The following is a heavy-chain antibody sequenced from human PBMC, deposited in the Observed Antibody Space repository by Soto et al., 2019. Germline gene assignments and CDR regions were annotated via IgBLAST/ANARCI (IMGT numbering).Heavy chain of an antibody. V-gene: IGHV1-18*01. J-gene: IGHJ5*02. D-gene: IGHD6-13*01. CDR1: GYTFTSYG. CDR2: ISAYNGNT. CDR3: ARTSAAGPYNWFDP. Sequence: ASEKVSCKASGYTFTSYGISWVRQALGQGLEWMGWISAYNGNTNYAQKLQGRVTMTTDTSTSTAYMELRSLRSDDTAVYYCARTSAAGPYNWFDPWGQGTQVTVSS.